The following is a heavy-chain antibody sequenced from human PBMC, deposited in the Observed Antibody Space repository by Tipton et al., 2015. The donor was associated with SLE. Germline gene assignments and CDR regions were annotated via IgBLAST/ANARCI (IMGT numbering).Heavy chain of an antibody. Sequence: TLSLTCTVSGGSISSSSYYWGWIRQPPGKGLEWIGSIYYSGSTYYNPSLKSRVTISVDTSKNQFSLKLSSVTAADTAVYYCAGRPDWVKAFDIWGQGTMVTVSS. V-gene: IGHV4-39*01. CDR2: IYYSGST. D-gene: IGHD3/OR15-3a*01. CDR1: GGSISSSSYY. CDR3: AGRPDWVKAFDI. J-gene: IGHJ3*02.